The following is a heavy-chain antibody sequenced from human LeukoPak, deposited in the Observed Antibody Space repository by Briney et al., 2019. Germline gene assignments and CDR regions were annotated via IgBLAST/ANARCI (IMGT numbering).Heavy chain of an antibody. CDR3: ARYCSGGSCYDRTFDY. CDR1: GGSFSGYY. Sequence: SETLSLTCAVYGGSFSGYYWSWIRRPPGKGLEWIGEINHSGSTNYDPSLKSRVTISVDTSKNQFSLKLSSVTAADTAVYYCARYCSGGSCYDRTFDYWGQGTLVTVSS. J-gene: IGHJ4*02. CDR2: INHSGST. D-gene: IGHD2-15*01. V-gene: IGHV4-34*01.